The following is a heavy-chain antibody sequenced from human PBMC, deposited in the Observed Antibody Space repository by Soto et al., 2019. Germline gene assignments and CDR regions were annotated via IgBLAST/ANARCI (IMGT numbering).Heavy chain of an antibody. CDR3: ARVNLYSGYDFDYYGMDV. V-gene: IGHV3-30-3*01. Sequence: GGSLRLSCAASGFTFSSYAMHWVRQAPGKGLEWVAVISYDGSNKYYADSVKGRFTISRDNSKNTLYLQMNSLRAEDTAVYYCARVNLYSGYDFDYYGMDVWGQGTTVTVSS. CDR1: GFTFSSYA. J-gene: IGHJ6*02. CDR2: ISYDGSNK. D-gene: IGHD5-12*01.